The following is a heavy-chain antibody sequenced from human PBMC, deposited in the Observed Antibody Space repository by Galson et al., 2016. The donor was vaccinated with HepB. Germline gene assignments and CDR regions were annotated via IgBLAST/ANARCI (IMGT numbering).Heavy chain of an antibody. CDR3: VRRESFWDYNQMDV. CDR2: INPNSGGT. J-gene: IGHJ6*03. CDR1: GYSFTAYY. D-gene: IGHD3-3*01. Sequence: SVKVSCKASGYSFTAYYIHWVRQAPGQGLEWMGWINPNSGGTNYARRFRGRVTMTTDTSISTAYMELSSLRSDDTAIYYCVRRESFWDYNQMDVWGKGTTVTVSS. V-gene: IGHV1-2*02.